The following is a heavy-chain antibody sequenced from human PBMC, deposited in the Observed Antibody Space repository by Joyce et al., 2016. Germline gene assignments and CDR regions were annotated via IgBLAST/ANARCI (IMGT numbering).Heavy chain of an antibody. J-gene: IGHJ4*02. CDR1: GYIFTSHY. Sequence: QVQLVQSGAEVKKPGASVKVSCKASGYIFTSHYIHWVRQAPGQGLEWMGIINPSGGTKSYAQKFQGRVTMTRDTSTSTVYMELSSLRSEDTAVYYCARIEGTGYSSGWYGLDYWGQGTQVTVSS. D-gene: IGHD6-19*01. V-gene: IGHV1-46*01. CDR2: INPSGGTK. CDR3: ARIEGTGYSSGWYGLDY.